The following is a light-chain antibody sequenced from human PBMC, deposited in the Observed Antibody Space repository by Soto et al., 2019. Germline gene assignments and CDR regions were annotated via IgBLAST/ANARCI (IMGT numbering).Light chain of an antibody. J-gene: IGLJ1*01. Sequence: QSVLTQPPSVSGAPGQRVTISCTGSSSNIGAGYDVHWYQQLPGTAPELLIYGNNNRPSGVPDRFSGSKSGTSASLAVTGLQAEDEGEYYCEYYATGLSVRYVFRTGTKVTVL. CDR3: EYYATGLSVRYV. CDR1: SSNIGAGYD. CDR2: GNN. V-gene: IGLV1-40*01.